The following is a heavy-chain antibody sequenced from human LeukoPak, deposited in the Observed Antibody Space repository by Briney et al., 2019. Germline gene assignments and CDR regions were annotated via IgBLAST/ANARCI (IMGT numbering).Heavy chain of an antibody. Sequence: SETLSLTCTVSGDSISSTGRHWTWIRQLPGKSLEWIGYITNSGNTYYTPSLRSRLTISVDTSANQFSLRLSALTAADTAMYCCATASENSFFDYWGQGTLVIVSS. CDR2: ITNSGNT. J-gene: IGHJ4*02. V-gene: IGHV4-31*03. CDR3: ATASENSFFDY. CDR1: GDSISSTGRH. D-gene: IGHD5-18*01.